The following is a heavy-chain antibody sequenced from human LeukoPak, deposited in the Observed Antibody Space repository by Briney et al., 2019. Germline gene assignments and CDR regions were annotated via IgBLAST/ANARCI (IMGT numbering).Heavy chain of an antibody. J-gene: IGHJ4*02. CDR3: ARVVRGSYFDY. Sequence: GGSLRLSCAASGFTVSSNYMSWVRQAPGKGLEWVSVIYSGVSTYYADSVKGRFTISRDNSKNTLYLQMNSLRAEDTAVYYCARVVRGSYFDYWGQGTLVTVSS. V-gene: IGHV3-66*02. D-gene: IGHD1-26*01. CDR1: GFTVSSNY. CDR2: IYSGVST.